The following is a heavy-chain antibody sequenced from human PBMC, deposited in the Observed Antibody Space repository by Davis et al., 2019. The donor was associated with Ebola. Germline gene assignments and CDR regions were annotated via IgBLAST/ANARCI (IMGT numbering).Heavy chain of an antibody. Sequence: ASVKVSCKASGYTFTDNSIHWVRQAPGQGLEWMGWINGGNGNTKYSQKFQGRVTITRDTSASTAYMELSSLRSEDTAVYYCARRDSSSLFDYWGQGTLVTVSS. CDR2: INGGNGNT. V-gene: IGHV1-3*01. CDR3: ARRDSSSLFDY. D-gene: IGHD6-6*01. CDR1: GYTFTDNS. J-gene: IGHJ4*02.